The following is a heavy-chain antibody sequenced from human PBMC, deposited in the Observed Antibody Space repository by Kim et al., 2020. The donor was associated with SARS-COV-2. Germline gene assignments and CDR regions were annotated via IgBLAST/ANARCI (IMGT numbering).Heavy chain of an antibody. Sequence: PNSRVTITVDTSKNQFSRKLGSVTAADTAVYYCARAHYDILTGYYTFFDYWGQGTLVTVSS. D-gene: IGHD3-9*01. J-gene: IGHJ4*02. V-gene: IGHV4-59*01. CDR3: ARAHYDILTGYYTFFDY.